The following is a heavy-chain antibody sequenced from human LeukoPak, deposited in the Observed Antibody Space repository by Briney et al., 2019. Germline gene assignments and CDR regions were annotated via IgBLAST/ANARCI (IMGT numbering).Heavy chain of an antibody. CDR2: MNPNSGNT. J-gene: IGHJ6*02. CDR3: ARGTEDYYYYGMDV. CDR1: GYTFTSYD. V-gene: IGHV1-8*01. D-gene: IGHD2-15*01. Sequence: ASVKDSCMASGYTFTSYDINWVRPATGQGLDGMGWMNPNSGNTGYAQKFQGRVTMTMNTSISTDYMELSSLRSEDTAVYYCARGTEDYYYYGMDVWGQGTTVTVSS.